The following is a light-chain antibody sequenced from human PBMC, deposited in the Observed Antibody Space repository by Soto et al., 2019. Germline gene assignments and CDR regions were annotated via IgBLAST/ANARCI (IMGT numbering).Light chain of an antibody. J-gene: IGLJ2*01. CDR1: SSNVGGSNS. CDR3: SSYTSSTNTPVV. CDR2: DVS. Sequence: QSVLTQPASVSGSPGQSIAISCTGTSSNVGGSNSVSWYQQHPGKAPKLMIYDVSNRPSGVSNRFSGSKSGNTASLTISGLQAEDEADYYCSSYTSSTNTPVVFGGGTKVTVL. V-gene: IGLV2-14*03.